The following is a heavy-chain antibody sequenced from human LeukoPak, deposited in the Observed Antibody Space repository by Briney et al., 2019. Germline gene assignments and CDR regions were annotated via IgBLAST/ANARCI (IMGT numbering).Heavy chain of an antibody. CDR1: GGSISSYY. V-gene: IGHV4-59*01. CDR2: IYYSGST. CDR3: ARSLYGSSPNPYYFDY. J-gene: IGHJ4*02. D-gene: IGHD6-6*01. Sequence: TSETLSLTCTVSGGSISSYYWSWIRQPPGKGLEWIGYIYYSGSTNYNPSLKSRVTISVDTSKNQFSLRLTSVTAADTAVYYCARSLYGSSPNPYYFDYWGQGTLVTVSS.